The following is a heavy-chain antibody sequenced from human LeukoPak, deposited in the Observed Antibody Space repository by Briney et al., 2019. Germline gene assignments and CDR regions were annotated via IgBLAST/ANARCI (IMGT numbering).Heavy chain of an antibody. CDR2: FDPEDGET. CDR3: ATRGRYCSSTSCYWSWFDP. V-gene: IGHV1-24*01. J-gene: IGHJ5*02. Sequence: ASVTVSCKVSGYTLTELSMHWVRQAPGKGLEWMGGFDPEDGETIYAQKFQGRVTMTEDTSTDTAYMELSSLRSEDTAVYYCATRGRYCSSTSCYWSWFDPWGQGTLVTVSS. CDR1: GYTLTELS. D-gene: IGHD2-2*01.